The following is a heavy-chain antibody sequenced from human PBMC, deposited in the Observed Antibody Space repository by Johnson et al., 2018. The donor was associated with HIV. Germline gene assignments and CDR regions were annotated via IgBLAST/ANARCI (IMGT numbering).Heavy chain of an antibody. CDR2: IGTAGDT. V-gene: IGHV3-13*01. CDR1: GFTFSNYD. D-gene: IGHD6-13*01. Sequence: VQLVESGGGLVQPGGSQRLSCAASGFTFSNYDMHWVRQATGKGLEWVSAIGTAGDTYYPGSVKGRFTISRENAKNSLYLQMKSLRAGDTAVYYCARSSYSSSWGWAFDIWGQGTTVIVSS. J-gene: IGHJ3*02. CDR3: ARSSYSSSWGWAFDI.